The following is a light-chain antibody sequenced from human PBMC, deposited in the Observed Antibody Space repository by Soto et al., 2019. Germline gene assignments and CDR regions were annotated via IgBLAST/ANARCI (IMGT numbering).Light chain of an antibody. J-gene: IGKJ4*01. Sequence: IVMTQSPATLSVSPGERATLSCLARHTIXKNYLAWYQQKPGQSPGLLXASAASRATGSPDRLSGGGSGTDFPLTISRLEPEDFAVYYFQQFRSYPRTFGGGTKVDIK. CDR3: QQFRSYPRT. V-gene: IGKV3-20*01. CDR2: SAA. CDR1: HTIXKNY.